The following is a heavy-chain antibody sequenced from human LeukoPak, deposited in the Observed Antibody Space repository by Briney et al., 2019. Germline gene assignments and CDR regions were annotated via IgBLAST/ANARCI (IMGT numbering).Heavy chain of an antibody. V-gene: IGHV3-66*01. CDR3: VKITDTAMVIPSFYFDY. D-gene: IGHD5-18*01. J-gene: IGHJ4*02. CDR1: GFTFSSYA. CDR2: IYSGGST. Sequence: GGSLRLSCAASGFTFSSYAMSWVRQAPGKGLEWVSVIYSGGSTYYADSVKGRFTISRDNSKNTLYLQMSSLRAEDTAVYYCVKITDTAMVIPSFYFDYWGQGTLVTVSS.